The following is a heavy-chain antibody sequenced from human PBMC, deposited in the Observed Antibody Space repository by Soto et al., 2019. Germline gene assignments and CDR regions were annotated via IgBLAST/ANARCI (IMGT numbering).Heavy chain of an antibody. CDR1: GYTFTSYY. CDR3: ARASPGIAEAQSQLDY. J-gene: IGHJ4*02. CDR2: IIPIFGTA. Sequence: GASVKVSCKASGYTFTSYYMHWVRQAPGQGLEWMGGIIPIFGTANYAQKFQGRVTITADESTSTAYMELSSLRSEDTAVYYCARASPGIAEAQSQLDYWGQGTLVTVSS. D-gene: IGHD6-13*01. V-gene: IGHV1-69*13.